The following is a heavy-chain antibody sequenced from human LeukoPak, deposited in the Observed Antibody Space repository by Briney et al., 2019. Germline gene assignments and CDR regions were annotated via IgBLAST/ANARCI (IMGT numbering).Heavy chain of an antibody. Sequence: ASVKVSCNASGYTFTGYYMHWVRQAPGQGLEWMGWINPNSGGTNYAQKFQGRVTMTRDTSISTAYMELSRLRSDDTAVYYCARDRDHQLPASMNWFDPWGQGTLVTVSS. V-gene: IGHV1-2*02. CDR2: INPNSGGT. J-gene: IGHJ5*02. D-gene: IGHD2-2*01. CDR1: GYTFTGYY. CDR3: ARDRDHQLPASMNWFDP.